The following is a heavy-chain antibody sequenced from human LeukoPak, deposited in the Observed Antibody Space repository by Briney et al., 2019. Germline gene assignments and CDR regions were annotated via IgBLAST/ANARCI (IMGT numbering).Heavy chain of an antibody. CDR2: IYYSGST. J-gene: IGHJ6*04. Sequence: SETLSLTCTVSGGSISSYYWSWIRQPPGKGLEWIGYIYYSGSTNYNPSLKSRVTISVDTSKNQFSLRLSSVTAADTAVYYCARVGFTVDVWGKGTTVTVSS. V-gene: IGHV4-59*12. CDR3: ARVGFTVDV. CDR1: GGSISSYY. D-gene: IGHD3-16*01.